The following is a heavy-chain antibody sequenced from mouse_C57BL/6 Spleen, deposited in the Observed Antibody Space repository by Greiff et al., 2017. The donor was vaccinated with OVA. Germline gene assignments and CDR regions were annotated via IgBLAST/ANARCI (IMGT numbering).Heavy chain of an antibody. CDR3: AKAILRHWAVDY. V-gene: IGHV5-16*01. J-gene: IGHJ4*01. CDR2: INYDGSTT. D-gene: IGHD1-1*01. CDR1: GFTFSDYY. Sequence: EVQGVESEGGLVQPGSSMKLSCTASGFTFSDYYMAWVRQVPEKGLEWVANINYDGSTTYYLDSLKSRFIITRDNAKNILYLHMSSLKSEDTATYYCAKAILRHWAVDYWGQGTSVTVAS.